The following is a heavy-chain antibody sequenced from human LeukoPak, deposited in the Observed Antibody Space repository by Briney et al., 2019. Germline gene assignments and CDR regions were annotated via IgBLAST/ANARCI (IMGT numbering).Heavy chain of an antibody. J-gene: IGHJ6*04. Sequence: GGSLRLSCAASGFTFSSYSMNWVRQARGKGLEWVSSISSSSSYIYYADSVKGRFTISRDNAKNSLYLQMNSLRAEDTAVYYCARDRDYDILTGYYYYGMDVWGKGTTVTVSS. V-gene: IGHV3-21*01. CDR1: GFTFSSYS. CDR3: ARDRDYDILTGYYYYGMDV. D-gene: IGHD3-9*01. CDR2: ISSSSSYI.